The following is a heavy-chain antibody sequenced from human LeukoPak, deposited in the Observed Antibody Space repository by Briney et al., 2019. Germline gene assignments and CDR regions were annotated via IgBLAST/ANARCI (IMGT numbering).Heavy chain of an antibody. Sequence: ASVKVSCKASGYTFTGYYIHWVRQAPGQGLEWMGWINPNSGVTHYPQKFQGRVTMTRDTSISTVYMELSSLRSDDTAVYYCARGGTGYSSGWLRAFDIWGQGTMVTVSS. CDR1: GYTFTGYY. V-gene: IGHV1-2*02. J-gene: IGHJ3*02. D-gene: IGHD6-19*01. CDR2: INPNSGVT. CDR3: ARGGTGYSSGWLRAFDI.